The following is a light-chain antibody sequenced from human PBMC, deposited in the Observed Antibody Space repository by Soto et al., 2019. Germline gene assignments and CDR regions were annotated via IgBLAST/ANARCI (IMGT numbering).Light chain of an antibody. CDR3: CSYAGSSTVV. Sequence: QSALTQPASVSGSPGQSITISCTGTSSDVGSYNLVSWYQQHPGKAPKLMIYEGSKRPSGVSNRFSGSKSGNTASLTISWLQAEDEADYYCCSYAGSSTVVFGGGTQRTVL. CDR1: SSDVGSYNL. J-gene: IGLJ2*01. V-gene: IGLV2-23*01. CDR2: EGS.